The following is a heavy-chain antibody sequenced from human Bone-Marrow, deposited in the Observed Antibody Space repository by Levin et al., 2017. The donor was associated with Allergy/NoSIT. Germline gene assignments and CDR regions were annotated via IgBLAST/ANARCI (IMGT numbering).Heavy chain of an antibody. D-gene: IGHD6-13*01. J-gene: IGHJ4*02. CDR3: AIDVTLGGRGIAAATFDY. V-gene: IGHV3-30-3*01. Sequence: GGSLRLSCAASGFTFSSYAMHWVRQAPGKGLEWVAVISYDGSNKYYADSVKGRFTISRDNSKNTLYLQMNSLRAEDTAVYYCAIDVTLGGRGIAAATFDYWGQGTLVTVSS. CDR1: GFTFSSYA. CDR2: ISYDGSNK.